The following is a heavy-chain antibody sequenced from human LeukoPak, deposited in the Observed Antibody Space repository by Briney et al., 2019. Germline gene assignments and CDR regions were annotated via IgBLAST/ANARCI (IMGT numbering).Heavy chain of an antibody. CDR1: GYAFTSYY. V-gene: IGHV1-46*01. D-gene: IGHD5-12*01. J-gene: IGHJ4*02. CDR3: ASDIVATTSFDY. CDR2: INPSGGST. Sequence: ASVKVSCKASGYAFTSYYIHWVRQAPGQGLEWMGIINPSGGSTSYAQKFQGRLIMTRDTSTSTVYMELSSLRSEDTAVYYCASDIVATTSFDYWGQGTLVTVSS.